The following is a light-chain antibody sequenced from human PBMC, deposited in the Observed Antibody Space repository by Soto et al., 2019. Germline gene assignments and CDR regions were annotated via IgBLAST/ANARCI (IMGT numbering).Light chain of an antibody. CDR1: QSVLYSSNNKNY. J-gene: IGKJ2*01. Sequence: DIVMTQSPDSLAVSLGERATINCKSSQSVLYSSNNKNYLAWYQQKPGQPPTLLIYWAPTRESGVPDRFSGSGSGTDFTLTISSLQAEDVAVYYCQQFYATPYTFGQGTKVDIK. CDR3: QQFYATPYT. CDR2: WAP. V-gene: IGKV4-1*01.